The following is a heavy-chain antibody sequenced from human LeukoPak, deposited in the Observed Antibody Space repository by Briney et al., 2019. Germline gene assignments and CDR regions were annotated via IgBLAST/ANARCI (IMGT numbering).Heavy chain of an antibody. Sequence: GESLKISCKGSGYPFTSFWIAWVRQMPGKGLEWMGIIYAGDSDTRYSPSFQGQVTISVDKSNSTAYLHWSSLTTSDTAMYFCARRDPFMGDALDFWGRGTMVTVAP. CDR3: ARRDPFMGDALDF. D-gene: IGHD3-10*01. V-gene: IGHV5-51*01. CDR2: IYAGDSDT. J-gene: IGHJ3*01. CDR1: GYPFTSFW.